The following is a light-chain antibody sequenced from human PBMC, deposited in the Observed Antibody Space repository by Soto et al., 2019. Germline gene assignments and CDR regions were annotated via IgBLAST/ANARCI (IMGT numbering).Light chain of an antibody. Sequence: EIVLTQSPGTLSLSAGERATLSCRASQTISSNYLAWYQQKPGQAPRLLIFGASYRATGIPDRFSGSGSGTVFTLTISRLEPEDFAVYYCQQYGRSPPEFTFGTGTKVDIK. V-gene: IGKV3-20*01. CDR1: QTISSNY. CDR3: QQYGRSPPEFT. CDR2: GAS. J-gene: IGKJ3*01.